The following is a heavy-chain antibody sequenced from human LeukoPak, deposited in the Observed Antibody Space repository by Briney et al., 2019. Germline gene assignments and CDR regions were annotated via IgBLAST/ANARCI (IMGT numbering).Heavy chain of an antibody. Sequence: GGSLRLSCAASGFTVSSNYMSWVRHAPGKGLEWVSVIYSGGSTYYADSVKGRFTISRDNSKNTLYLQMNSMRAEDTAVYYCARLPHCGSDCYPNWFDPWGQGTLVTVSS. D-gene: IGHD2-21*02. CDR2: IYSGGST. V-gene: IGHV3-53*01. J-gene: IGHJ5*02. CDR1: GFTVSSNY. CDR3: ARLPHCGSDCYPNWFDP.